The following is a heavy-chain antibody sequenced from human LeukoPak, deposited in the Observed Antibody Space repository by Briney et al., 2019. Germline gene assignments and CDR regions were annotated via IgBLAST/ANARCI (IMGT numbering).Heavy chain of an antibody. Sequence: PGGSLRLSCAASGFTFSSYAMSWVRQAPGKGLEWVSSIGGSGSNPNYADSVRGRFTTSRDNSKNTLYLQMNRLTAEDTAVYYCGRDPNGDYVGAFEFWGQGTLVSVS. D-gene: IGHD4-17*01. J-gene: IGHJ3*01. CDR3: GRDPNGDYVGAFEF. V-gene: IGHV3-23*01. CDR2: IGGSGSNP. CDR1: GFTFSSYA.